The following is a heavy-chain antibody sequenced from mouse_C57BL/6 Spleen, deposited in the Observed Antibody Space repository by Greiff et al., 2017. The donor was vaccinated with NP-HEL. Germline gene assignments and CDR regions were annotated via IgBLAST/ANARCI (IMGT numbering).Heavy chain of an antibody. CDR2: IDPSDSET. D-gene: IGHD2-4*01. CDR3: ARWDYDDAMDD. Sequence: QVQLQQPGAELVRPGSSVKLSCKASGYTFTSYWMHWVKQRPIQGLEWIGNIDPSDSETHYNQKFKDKATLTVDKSSSTAYMQLSSLTSEDSAVYYCARWDYDDAMDDWGKGTSVTVSS. V-gene: IGHV1-52*01. CDR1: GYTFTSYW. J-gene: IGHJ4*01.